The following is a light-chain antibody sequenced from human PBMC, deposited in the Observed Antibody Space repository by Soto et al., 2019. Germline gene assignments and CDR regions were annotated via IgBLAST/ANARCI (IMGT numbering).Light chain of an antibody. CDR2: DVT. CDR1: SSDVGGYNY. V-gene: IGLV2-11*01. J-gene: IGLJ1*01. CDR3: SSHAGSSVV. Sequence: ALTXPRSVSGSPGQSVTISCTGTSSDVGGYNYVSWYQQHPGKAPKLMIYDVTTRPSGVPDRFSGSKSGNTASLTISGLQAEDEADYYCSSHAGSSVVFGTGTKVTVL.